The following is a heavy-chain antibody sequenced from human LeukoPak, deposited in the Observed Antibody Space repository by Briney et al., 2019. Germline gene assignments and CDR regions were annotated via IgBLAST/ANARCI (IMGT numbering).Heavy chain of an antibody. J-gene: IGHJ4*02. Sequence: PGGSLRLSCAASGFTFSNYWIHWVRQAPGKGLVWVSRIDNAGSITTYADSVKGRFTISRDNPKNSLYLQINSLRVEDTAVYYCGRLAHNAWYAIDYWGQGTLVTVSS. V-gene: IGHV3-74*03. CDR3: GRLAHNAWYAIDY. CDR2: IDNAGSIT. CDR1: GFTFSNYW. D-gene: IGHD6-13*01.